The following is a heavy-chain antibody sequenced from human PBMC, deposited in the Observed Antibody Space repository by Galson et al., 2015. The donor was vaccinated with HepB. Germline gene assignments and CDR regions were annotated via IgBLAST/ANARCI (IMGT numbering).Heavy chain of an antibody. Sequence: SLRLSCAASGFTFSSYRMSWVRQAPGKGLEWVANIKQDGSEKYYVDSVKGRFTISRDNAKNSLYLQMNSLRAEDTAVYYCARVVGTGFWSGWGGMDVWGKGTTVTVSS. J-gene: IGHJ6*04. V-gene: IGHV3-7*01. D-gene: IGHD3-3*01. CDR3: ARVVGTGFWSGWGGMDV. CDR1: GFTFSSYR. CDR2: IKQDGSEK.